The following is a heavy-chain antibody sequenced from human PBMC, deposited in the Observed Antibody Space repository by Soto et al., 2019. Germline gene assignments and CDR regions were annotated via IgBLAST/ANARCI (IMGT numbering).Heavy chain of an antibody. CDR3: AADRFDFWCGYYLDRMYF. Sequence: GASVKVSCKASGFTFTSSAVQWVRQARGQRLEWIGWIVVGSGNTNYAQKFQERVTITRDMSTSTAYMELSSLRSEDTAVYYCAADRFDFWCGYYLDRMYFWGQGTTVTVSS. CDR2: IVVGSGNT. D-gene: IGHD3-3*01. CDR1: GFTFTSSA. V-gene: IGHV1-58*01. J-gene: IGHJ6*02.